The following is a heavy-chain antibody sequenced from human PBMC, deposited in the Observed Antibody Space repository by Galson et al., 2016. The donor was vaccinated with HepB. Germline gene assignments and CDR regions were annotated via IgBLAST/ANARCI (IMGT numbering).Heavy chain of an antibody. CDR2: ITSDSRNI. D-gene: IGHD3-22*01. Sequence: SLRLSCAGSGLTFSRKGMGWVRQAPGKGLEWISYITSDSRNIYYADSVKGRFTISRDNAKNSMYLQMNSLRAEDTAVYHCARKLYYYDSSGFGWFAPWGQGTLVTVAS. V-gene: IGHV3-48*01. CDR1: GLTFSRKG. CDR3: ARKLYYYDSSGFGWFAP. J-gene: IGHJ5*02.